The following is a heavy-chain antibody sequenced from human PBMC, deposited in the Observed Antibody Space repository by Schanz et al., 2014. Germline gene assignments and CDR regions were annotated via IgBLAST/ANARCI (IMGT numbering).Heavy chain of an antibody. J-gene: IGHJ4*02. Sequence: EVHLLESGGGLVEPGGSLRLSCAASGFTFSTHAMNWVRQAPGKGLEWISYIGSSSSRIDHADSVKGRFTISRDNAKNSLYLQMNSLRAGDAAVYYCARGLIAAAGGAFDYWGQGTLVAVSA. CDR3: ARGLIAAAGGAFDY. V-gene: IGHV3-48*01. D-gene: IGHD6-13*01. CDR1: GFTFSTHA. CDR2: IGSSSSRI.